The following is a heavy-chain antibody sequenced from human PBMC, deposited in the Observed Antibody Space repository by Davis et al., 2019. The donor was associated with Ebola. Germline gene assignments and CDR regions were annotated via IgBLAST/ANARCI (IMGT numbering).Heavy chain of an antibody. CDR1: GDSISSGSYY. Sequence: SETLSLTCTVSGDSISSGSYYWSWIRQPAGKGLEWIGHIYTSGSTNYNPSLKSRVTISVDTSKNQFSLKLTSVTAADTAMYFCARGPIFDYWGQGIVVTVSS. J-gene: IGHJ4*02. D-gene: IGHD3-3*02. V-gene: IGHV4-61*09. CDR2: IYTSGST. CDR3: ARGPIFDY.